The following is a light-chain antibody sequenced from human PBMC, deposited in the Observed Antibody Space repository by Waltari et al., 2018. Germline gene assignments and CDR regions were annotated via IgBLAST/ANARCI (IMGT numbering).Light chain of an antibody. CDR1: SGHTSYA. V-gene: IGLV4-69*01. CDR3: QTWDTGILV. J-gene: IGLJ3*02. Sequence: QLVLTQSPSASASLGASVKVTCTLSSGHTSYAIAWYQQQPEKGPRYLMKINSDGSHSKGDGIPDRFSGSSSGAERYLTISSLQSEDDADYYCQTWDTGILVFGGGTKLTVL. CDR2: INSDGSH.